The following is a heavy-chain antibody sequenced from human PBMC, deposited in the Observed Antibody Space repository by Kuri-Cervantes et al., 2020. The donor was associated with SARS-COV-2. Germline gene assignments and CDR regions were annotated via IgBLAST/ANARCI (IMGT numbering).Heavy chain of an antibody. V-gene: IGHV3-30*18. CDR1: GFTFSSYG. CDR2: ISYDGSNK. CDR3: VKVDVGAFDY. Sequence: GGSLRLTFAASGFTFSSYGMHWVRQAPGKGLEWVAVISYDGSNKYYADPVKGRFTISRDNSKNTLYLQMNSLRAEDTDVYYCVKVDVGAFDYWGQGTLVTVSS. D-gene: IGHD1-26*01. J-gene: IGHJ4*02.